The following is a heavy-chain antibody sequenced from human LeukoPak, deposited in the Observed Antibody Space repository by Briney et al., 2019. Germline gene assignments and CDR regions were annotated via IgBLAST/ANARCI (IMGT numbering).Heavy chain of an antibody. CDR1: GYTFTGYY. V-gene: IGHV1-2*02. J-gene: IGHJ4*02. CDR2: INPNSGGT. Sequence: ASVKVSCKASGYTFTGYYMHWVRQAPGQGLEWMGWINPNSGGTNYAQKLQGRVTMTTDTSTSTAYMELRSLRSDDTAVYYCARITKYCSSTSCSFDYWGQGTLVTVSS. CDR3: ARITKYCSSTSCSFDY. D-gene: IGHD2-2*01.